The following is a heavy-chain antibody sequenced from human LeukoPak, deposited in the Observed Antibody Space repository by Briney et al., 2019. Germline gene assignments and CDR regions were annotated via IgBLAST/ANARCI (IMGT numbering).Heavy chain of an antibody. Sequence: GGSLRLSCAASGFTFSSYSMNRVRQAPGKGLEWVSSISSSSSYIYYADSVKGRFTISRDNAKNSLYLQMNSLRAEDTAVYYCARDIWDSSGRFFDYWGQGTLVTVSS. D-gene: IGHD3-22*01. J-gene: IGHJ4*02. V-gene: IGHV3-21*01. CDR2: ISSSSSYI. CDR1: GFTFSSYS. CDR3: ARDIWDSSGRFFDY.